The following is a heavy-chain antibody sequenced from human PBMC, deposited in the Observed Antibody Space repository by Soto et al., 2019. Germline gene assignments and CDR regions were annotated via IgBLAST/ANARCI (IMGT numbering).Heavy chain of an antibody. D-gene: IGHD4-17*01. CDR3: ARGVKSGAYSRWFDP. Sequence: ASVKVSXKASGYTFTSYDINWVRQATGQGLEYLGWMNPNSGNTCYVQKFQGRVTMTRDTSISTAYMELSSLRSEDTAVYFCARGVKSGAYSRWFDPWGQGTLVTVSS. CDR1: GYTFTSYD. J-gene: IGHJ5*02. CDR2: MNPNSGNT. V-gene: IGHV1-8*01.